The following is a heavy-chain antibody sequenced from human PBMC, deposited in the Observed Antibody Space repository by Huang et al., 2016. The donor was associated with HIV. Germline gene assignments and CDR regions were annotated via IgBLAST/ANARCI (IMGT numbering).Heavy chain of an antibody. Sequence: VSIRLSCVGSTFTFGAYWMSWVRQPPGKGLEWVANIKQDETEKYHVDSVKGRFNISRDNAKKVLFLEMDALRVEDTAIYFCATKTAGMDIWGQGTTVIVSS. J-gene: IGHJ6*02. V-gene: IGHV3-7*01. CDR1: TFTFGAYW. CDR2: IKQDETEK. CDR3: ATKTAGMDI.